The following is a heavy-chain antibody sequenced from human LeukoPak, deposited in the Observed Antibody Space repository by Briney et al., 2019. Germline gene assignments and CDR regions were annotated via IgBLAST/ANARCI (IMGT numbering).Heavy chain of an antibody. V-gene: IGHV3-13*01. J-gene: IGHJ3*02. Sequence: PGGSLRLSCAASGFTFSSHDMHWVRQATGKGLEWVSAIGTAGDTYYPGSVKGRFTISRENAKNSLYLQMNSLRAGDTAVYYCARGLHYYDSSGYYPNDAFDIWGQGTMVTVSS. CDR3: ARGLHYYDSSGYYPNDAFDI. CDR1: GFTFSSHD. D-gene: IGHD3-22*01. CDR2: IGTAGDT.